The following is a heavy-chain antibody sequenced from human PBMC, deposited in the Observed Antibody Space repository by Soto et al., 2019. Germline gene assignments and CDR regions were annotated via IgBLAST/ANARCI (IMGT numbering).Heavy chain of an antibody. D-gene: IGHD2-15*01. Sequence: SETLSLTCAVSGYSISSGYYWGWIRQPPGKGLEWIGNIYHSGSASYNPSLRSRVTISIDTSQNQFSLKLSSVTAADTAVYYCARINGGSPDFWGQGTLVTVSS. CDR3: ARINGGSPDF. CDR1: GYSISSGYY. CDR2: IYHSGSA. V-gene: IGHV4-38-2*01. J-gene: IGHJ4*02.